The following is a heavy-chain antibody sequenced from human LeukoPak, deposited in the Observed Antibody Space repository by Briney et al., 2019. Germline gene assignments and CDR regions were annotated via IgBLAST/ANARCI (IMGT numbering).Heavy chain of an antibody. Sequence: PSETLSLTCTVSGGSISSSSYYWGWIRQPPGKGLEWIGSIYYSGSTYYNPSLKSRVTISVDTSKNQFSLKLSSVTAADTAVYYCASCYDSSGYYYVDAFDIWGQGTMVTVSS. CDR2: IYYSGST. CDR3: ASCYDSSGYYYVDAFDI. V-gene: IGHV4-39*07. D-gene: IGHD3-22*01. J-gene: IGHJ3*02. CDR1: GGSISSSSYY.